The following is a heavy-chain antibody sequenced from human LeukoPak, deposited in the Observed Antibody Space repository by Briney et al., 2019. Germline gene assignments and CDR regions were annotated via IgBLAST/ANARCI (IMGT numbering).Heavy chain of an antibody. CDR3: TRVRYSSGWLGGRLDAFDI. Sequence: GGSLRLSCAASGFTFSSYAMHWVRQAPGKGLEWVAVISYDGSNKYYADSVKGRFTISRDNSKNTLYLQMNSLKTEDTAVYYCTRVRYSSGWLGGRLDAFDIWGQGTMVTVSS. D-gene: IGHD6-19*01. CDR1: GFTFSSYA. V-gene: IGHV3-30-3*01. J-gene: IGHJ3*02. CDR2: ISYDGSNK.